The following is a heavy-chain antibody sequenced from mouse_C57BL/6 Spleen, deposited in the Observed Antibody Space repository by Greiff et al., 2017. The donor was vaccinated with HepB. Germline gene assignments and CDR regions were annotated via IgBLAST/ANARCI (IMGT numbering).Heavy chain of an antibody. J-gene: IGHJ4*01. CDR1: GYSITSGYY. V-gene: IGHV3-6*01. CDR2: ISYDGSN. D-gene: IGHD3-3*01. CDR3: AREGDVGAMDY. Sequence: ESGPGLVKPSQSLSLTCSVTGYSITSGYYWNWIRQFPGNKLEWMGYISYDGSNNYNPSLKNRISITRDTSKNQFFLKLNSVTTEDTATYYCAREGDVGAMDYWGQGTSVTVSS.